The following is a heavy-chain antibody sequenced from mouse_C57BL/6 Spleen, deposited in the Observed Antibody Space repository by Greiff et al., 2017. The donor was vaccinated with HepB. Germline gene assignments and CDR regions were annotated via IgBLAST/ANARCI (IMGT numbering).Heavy chain of an antibody. CDR3: ARGVGRWYFDV. V-gene: IGHV5-4*01. CDR1: GFTFSSYA. Sequence: EVHLVESGGGLVKPGGSLKLSCAASGFTFSSYAMSWVRQTPEKRLEWVATISDGGSYTYYPDNVKGRFTISRDNAKNNLYLQMSHLKSEDTAMYYCARGVGRWYFDVWGTGTTVTVSS. CDR2: ISDGGSYT. J-gene: IGHJ1*03. D-gene: IGHD4-1*01.